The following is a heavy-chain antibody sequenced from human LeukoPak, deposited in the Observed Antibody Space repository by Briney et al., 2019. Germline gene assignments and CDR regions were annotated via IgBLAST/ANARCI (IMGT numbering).Heavy chain of an antibody. CDR1: GFTFSSYA. D-gene: IGHD1-26*01. CDR3: ALSGSYDDAFDI. Sequence: PGGSLRLSCAASGFTFSSYAMSWVRQAPGKGLEWVSAISGSGGSTYYADSVKGRFTISRDNPKNTLYLQMNSLRAEDTAVYYCALSGSYDDAFDIWGQGTMVTVSS. V-gene: IGHV3-23*01. CDR2: ISGSGGST. J-gene: IGHJ3*02.